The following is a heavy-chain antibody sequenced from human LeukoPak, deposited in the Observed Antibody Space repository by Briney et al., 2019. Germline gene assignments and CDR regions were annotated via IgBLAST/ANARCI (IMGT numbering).Heavy chain of an antibody. CDR2: IYGGDST. V-gene: IGHV3-53*01. Sequence: AGGSLRLSCAASGFTVSSNYMSWVRQAPGKGLEWVSVIYGGDSTYYADSVKGRFTISRDNAKNSLYLQMNSLRAEDTALYHCARRAGYSSSWNDYWGQGTLVTVSS. CDR1: GFTVSSNY. D-gene: IGHD6-13*01. J-gene: IGHJ4*02. CDR3: ARRAGYSSSWNDY.